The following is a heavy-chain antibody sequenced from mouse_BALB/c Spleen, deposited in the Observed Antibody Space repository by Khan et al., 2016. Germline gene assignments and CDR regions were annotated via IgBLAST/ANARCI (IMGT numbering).Heavy chain of an antibody. Sequence: EVKLEESGGGLVQPGGSMKLSCVASGFTFSNYWMNWVRQSPEKGLVWVAEIRLKTDDYVTHYAETVQGRLTISSGDSESSVYVDVDNVVAEDAGIYYCWILLWGQGTTLTVSA. J-gene: IGHJ2*01. V-gene: IGHV6-6*02. CDR2: IRLKTDDYVT. CDR3: WILL. CDR1: GFTFSNYW.